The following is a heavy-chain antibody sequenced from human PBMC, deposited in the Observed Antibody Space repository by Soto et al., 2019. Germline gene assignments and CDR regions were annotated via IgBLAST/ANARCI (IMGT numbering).Heavy chain of an antibody. J-gene: IGHJ3*02. D-gene: IGHD3-3*01. CDR1: GYTFTSYY. V-gene: IGHV1-69*13. CDR2: IIPIFGTA. Sequence: SVKVSCKASGYTFTSYYMHWVRQAPGQGLEWMGGIIPIFGTANYAQKFQGRVTITADESTSTAYMELSSLRSEDTAVYYCARGRPTYYDFWSGPYDAFDIWGQGTMVTVSS. CDR3: ARGRPTYYDFWSGPYDAFDI.